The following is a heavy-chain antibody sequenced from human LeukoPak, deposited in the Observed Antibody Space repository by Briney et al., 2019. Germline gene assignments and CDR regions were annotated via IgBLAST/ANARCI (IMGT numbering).Heavy chain of an antibody. CDR2: INHSGST. D-gene: IGHD4-17*01. Sequence: PSETLSLTCTVSGGSISSSSYYWTWIRQPPGKGLEWIGEINHSGSTNYNPSLKSRVTISVDTSRKQFFLRLSSVTAADTAMYYCARARRDYGRSFGYWGQGTLVTVSS. CDR3: ARARRDYGRSFGY. J-gene: IGHJ4*02. CDR1: GGSISSSSYY. V-gene: IGHV4-39*07.